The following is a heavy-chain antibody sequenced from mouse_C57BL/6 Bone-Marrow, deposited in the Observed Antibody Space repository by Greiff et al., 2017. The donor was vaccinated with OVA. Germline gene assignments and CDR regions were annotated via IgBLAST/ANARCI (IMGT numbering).Heavy chain of an antibody. CDR2: IYPRSGNT. CDR1: GYTFTSYG. D-gene: IGHD2-3*01. V-gene: IGHV1-81*01. Sequence: QVQLQQSGAELARPGASVKLSCKASGYTFTSYGISWVKQRTGQGLEWIGEIYPRSGNTYYNEQFKGKATLTADKSSSTAYMELRSLTSEDSAVYFCARRWLLFYAMDYWGQGTSVTVSS. CDR3: ARRWLLFYAMDY. J-gene: IGHJ4*01.